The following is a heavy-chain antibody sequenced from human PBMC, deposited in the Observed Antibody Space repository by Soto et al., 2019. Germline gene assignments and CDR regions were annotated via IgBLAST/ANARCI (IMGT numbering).Heavy chain of an antibody. Sequence: QVQLQQWGAGLLKPSETLSLTCAVYGGSFSGYYWSWIRQPPGKGLEWIGEINHSGSTNYNPSLNSRFTISVDTSKNHFSLKLSSVTAADTAVYYCASPYCSSTSCYGSSAFDIWGQGTMVTVSS. CDR1: GGSFSGYY. CDR2: INHSGST. V-gene: IGHV4-34*01. J-gene: IGHJ3*02. CDR3: ASPYCSSTSCYGSSAFDI. D-gene: IGHD2-2*01.